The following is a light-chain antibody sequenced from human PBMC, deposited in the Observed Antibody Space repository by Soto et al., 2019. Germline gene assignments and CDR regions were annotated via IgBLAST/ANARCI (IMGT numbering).Light chain of an antibody. CDR1: QSVSSN. Sequence: EIVMTQSPATLPVSPGERATLSCRASQSVSSNLAWYQQKPGQAPRLLIYGASTRATGIPARFSGSGSGTEFTITISSLPSEDVAVYYCQQYNNWPPWTFGQGTKVEIK. CDR3: QQYNNWPPWT. J-gene: IGKJ1*01. V-gene: IGKV3-15*01. CDR2: GAS.